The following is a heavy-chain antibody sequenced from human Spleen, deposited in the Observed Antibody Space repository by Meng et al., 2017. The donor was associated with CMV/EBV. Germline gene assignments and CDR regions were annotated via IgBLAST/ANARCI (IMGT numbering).Heavy chain of an antibody. D-gene: IGHD1-26*01. CDR2: IYYSGST. V-gene: IGHV4-39*07. J-gene: IGHJ6*02. CDR3: ARVGGAFYYYYGMDV. Sequence: SETLSLTCTVSGGSISSSSYYWGWIRQPPGKGLEWIGSIYYSGSTYYIPSLKSRVTISVDTSKNQFSLKLSSVTAADTAVYYCARVGGAFYYYYGMDVWGQGTTVTVSS. CDR1: GGSISSSSYY.